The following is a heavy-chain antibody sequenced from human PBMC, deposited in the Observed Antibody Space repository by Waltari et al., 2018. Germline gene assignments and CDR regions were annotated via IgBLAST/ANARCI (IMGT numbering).Heavy chain of an antibody. J-gene: IGHJ4*02. CDR3: ARVSTNNGPGDLDY. CDR2: VSGYNGDT. V-gene: IGHV1-18*01. D-gene: IGHD2-8*01. Sequence: VQLVQSETEVKKPEASVMVSCKTSGYTFKSYAFSWVRQAPGQGLEWMGGVSGYNGDTFYAQNFQDRLTMTTETSTTTTYMELRNLRSDDTAIYYCARVSTNNGPGDLDYWGQGTLVTVSA. CDR1: GYTFKSYA.